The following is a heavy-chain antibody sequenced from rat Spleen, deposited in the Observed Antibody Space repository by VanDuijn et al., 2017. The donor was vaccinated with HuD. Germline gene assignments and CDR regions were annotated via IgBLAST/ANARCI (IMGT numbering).Heavy chain of an antibody. CDR2: ISPNGGST. D-gene: IGHD1-7*01. CDR1: GFIFSNFG. V-gene: IGHV5-19*01. J-gene: IGHJ2*01. CDR3: SAMGMGY. Sequence: EVQLVESGGGLVQPGRSLKLSCTASGFIFSNFGMHWIRQAPTKGLEWVASISPNGGSTYYRDSVKGRFTISRDNAKSTLYLQMDSLRSEDTATYYCSAMGMGYWGQGVMVTVSS.